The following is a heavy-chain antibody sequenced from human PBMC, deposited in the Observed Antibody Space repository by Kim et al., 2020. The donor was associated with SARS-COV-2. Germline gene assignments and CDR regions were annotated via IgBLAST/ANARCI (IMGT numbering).Heavy chain of an antibody. J-gene: IGHJ4*02. V-gene: IGHV3-74*01. CDR2: IYNDGSII. D-gene: IGHD1-1*01. CDR1: GFTFSSYW. Sequence: GGSLRLSYAASGFTFSSYWMHWVRQAPGKGLVWVARIYNDGSIISYADSVKGRFTISRDNAKNTVYLQINSLRGEDTAVYYCARGGLQGGTTKDYWGQGILVTVSS. CDR3: ARGGLQGGTTKDY.